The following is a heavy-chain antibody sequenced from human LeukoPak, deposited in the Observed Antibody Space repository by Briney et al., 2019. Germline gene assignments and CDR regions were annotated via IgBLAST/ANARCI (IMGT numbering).Heavy chain of an antibody. V-gene: IGHV1-2*02. CDR1: GYTFTAYY. D-gene: IGHD1-1*01. J-gene: IGHJ4*02. CDR3: ARGGGTYYFDY. CDR2: INPNSGGT. Sequence: ASVTVSSTASGYTFTAYYMHWVRQAPGQGLEWMGWINPNSGGTNYAQKFQGRVTMTRDTAISTAYMELSRLRSDDTAVYYCARGGGTYYFDYWGQGTLVTVSS.